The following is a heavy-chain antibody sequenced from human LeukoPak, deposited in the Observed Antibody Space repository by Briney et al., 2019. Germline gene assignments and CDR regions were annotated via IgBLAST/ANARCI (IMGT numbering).Heavy chain of an antibody. CDR3: ARLANRGFADY. J-gene: IGHJ4*02. CDR2: IYYSGST. V-gene: IGHV4-59*08. Sequence: SETLSLTCTVSGRSISSYYWSWIQQPPGKGLEWIGYIYYSGSTNYNPSLKSRVTISVDTSKNQFSLKLSSVTAADTAVYYCARLANRGFADYWGQGTLVTVSS. CDR1: GRSISSYY. D-gene: IGHD3-10*01.